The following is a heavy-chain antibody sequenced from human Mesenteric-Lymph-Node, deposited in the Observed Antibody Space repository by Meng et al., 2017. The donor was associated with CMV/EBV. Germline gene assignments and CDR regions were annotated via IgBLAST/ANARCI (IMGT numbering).Heavy chain of an antibody. Sequence: GESLKISCAASGFTFSSYGMHWVRQAPGKGLEWVAFIRYDGSNKYYADSVQGRFTISRDNSKNTLSLHMTSLRNEDTAVYFCVREAYYYDTSDYPRGNYFDYWGQGTLVTVSS. J-gene: IGHJ4*02. D-gene: IGHD3-22*01. CDR1: GFTFSSYG. CDR3: VREAYYYDTSDYPRGNYFDY. V-gene: IGHV3-30*02. CDR2: IRYDGSNK.